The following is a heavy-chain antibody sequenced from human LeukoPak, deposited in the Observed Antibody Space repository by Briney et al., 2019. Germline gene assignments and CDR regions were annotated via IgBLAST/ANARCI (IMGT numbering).Heavy chain of an antibody. CDR2: IYPGDSDT. CDR1: GYSFSNDW. J-gene: IGHJ4*02. V-gene: IGHV5-51*01. D-gene: IGHD2-15*01. Sequence: GEALKISCKGSGYSFSNDWIGWVRQMPGKGLGWMGIIYPGDSDTRYSPSFHGQVAISADKSISTAYLQWSSLGASDTAMYYCARRGCNGGSCYAYWGQGTLVTVSS. CDR3: ARRGCNGGSCYAY.